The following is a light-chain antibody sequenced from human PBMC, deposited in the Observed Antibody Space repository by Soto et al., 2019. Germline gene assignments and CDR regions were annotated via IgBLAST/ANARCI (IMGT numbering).Light chain of an antibody. CDR3: LQHNSYPWT. J-gene: IGKJ1*01. Sequence: DIQMTQSPSALSPSVGDTITRTCRASQGISHYLAWFQQKPGKVPKRLIYAASSLQGGVPSRFSGSGSGTEFTLTISSLQPEDFATYYCLQHNSYPWTVGKGNKVAIK. CDR1: QGISHY. CDR2: AAS. V-gene: IGKV1-17*03.